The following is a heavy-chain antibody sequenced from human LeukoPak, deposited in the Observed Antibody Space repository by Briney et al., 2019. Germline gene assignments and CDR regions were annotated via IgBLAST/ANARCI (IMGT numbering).Heavy chain of an antibody. CDR3: ARSGIYYDY. Sequence: GGSLRLSCAASGFTFSSYEMNWVRQAPGKGLEWVSYISTSGSTIYYADSVKGRFTISRDNAKNSLYPQMNSLRAEDTAVYYCARSGIYYDYWGQGTLVTVSS. J-gene: IGHJ4*02. CDR2: ISTSGSTI. CDR1: GFTFSSYE. D-gene: IGHD1-26*01. V-gene: IGHV3-48*03.